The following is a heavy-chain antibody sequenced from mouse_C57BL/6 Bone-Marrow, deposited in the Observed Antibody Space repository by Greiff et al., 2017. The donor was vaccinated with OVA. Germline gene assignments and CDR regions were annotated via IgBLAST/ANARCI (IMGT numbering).Heavy chain of an antibody. CDR2: IYPGSGST. D-gene: IGHD1-1*01. CDR3: ARRGSSYRYFDV. V-gene: IGHV1-55*01. CDR1: GYTFTSYW. J-gene: IGHJ1*03. Sequence: QVHVKQPGAELVKPGASVKMSCKASGYTFTSYWITWVKQRPGQGLEWIGDIYPGSGSTNYNEKFKSKATLTVDTSSSTAYMQLSSLTSEDSAVYYCARRGSSYRYFDVWGTGTTVTVSS.